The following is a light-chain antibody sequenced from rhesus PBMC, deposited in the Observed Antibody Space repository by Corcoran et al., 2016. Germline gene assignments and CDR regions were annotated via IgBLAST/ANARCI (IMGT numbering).Light chain of an antibody. CDR2: AAS. J-gene: IGKJ1*01. V-gene: IGKV1-33*02. Sequence: DIQMSQSPSSLSASVGDKATITCRASQGISNALAWYQQKPGKAPKLLIYAASSLESGVASRFSGSSSVTDYTLTISSLQPEDFATYSCQQGYSTPWTFGQGTKGEIK. CDR1: QGISNA. CDR3: QQGYSTPWT.